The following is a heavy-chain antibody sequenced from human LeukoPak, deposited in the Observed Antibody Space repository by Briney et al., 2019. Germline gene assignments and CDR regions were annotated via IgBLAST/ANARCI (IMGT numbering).Heavy chain of an antibody. D-gene: IGHD2-2*01. J-gene: IGHJ3*02. CDR1: GYTFTSYD. CDR3: ARGYCSSTSCSPLRAFDI. Sequence: GASVKVSCKASGYTFTSYDINWVRQATGQGLEWMGWMNPNSGNTGYAQKFQGRVTITRNTSISTAYMELSSLRSEDTAVYYCARGYCSSTSCSPLRAFDIWGQGTMVTVPS. V-gene: IGHV1-8*03. CDR2: MNPNSGNT.